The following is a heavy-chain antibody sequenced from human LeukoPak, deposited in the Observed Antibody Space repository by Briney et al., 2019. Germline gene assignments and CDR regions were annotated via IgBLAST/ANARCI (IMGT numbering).Heavy chain of an antibody. CDR2: ISAYNGNT. CDR1: GYTFTSYG. Sequence: ASVKVSCKASGYTFTSYGISWVRQAPGQGLEWMGWISAYNGNTNCAQKLQGRVTMTTDTSTSTAYMELRSLRSDDTAVYYCARVDYDFWSGYLVTVDYWGQGTLVTVSS. V-gene: IGHV1-18*01. J-gene: IGHJ4*02. D-gene: IGHD3-3*01. CDR3: ARVDYDFWSGYLVTVDY.